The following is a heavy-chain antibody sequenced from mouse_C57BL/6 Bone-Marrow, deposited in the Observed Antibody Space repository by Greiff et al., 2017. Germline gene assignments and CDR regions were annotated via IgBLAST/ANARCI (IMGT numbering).Heavy chain of an antibody. Sequence: QVQLQQSGAELMKPGASVKLSCKATGYTFTGYWIDWVKQRPGHGLEWIGEILPGRGSPNYNEKFKGKATFTAATSSNTASVHLSRLTSVDSAIYSCANSAGYYCSSWPYWGQGTLVTVSA. CDR2: ILPGRGSP. V-gene: IGHV1-9*01. CDR1: GYTFTGYW. J-gene: IGHJ3*01. D-gene: IGHD1-1*01. CDR3: ANSAGYYCSSWPY.